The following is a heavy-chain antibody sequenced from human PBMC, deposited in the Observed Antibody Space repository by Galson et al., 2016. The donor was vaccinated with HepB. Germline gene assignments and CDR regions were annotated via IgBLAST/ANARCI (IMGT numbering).Heavy chain of an antibody. J-gene: IGHJ4*02. Sequence: SLRLSCAASGFTFSTYDMNWVRQAPGKGLEWVSSIGPTGSNKHSADSVKGRIAISRDNAKNSMYLQLNSRRDEGTAVYYCTGGGLQYYFDCWGQGALVTVSS. V-gene: IGHV3-21*06. CDR3: TGGGLQYYFDC. CDR1: GFTFSTYD. D-gene: IGHD4-11*01. CDR2: IGPTGSNK.